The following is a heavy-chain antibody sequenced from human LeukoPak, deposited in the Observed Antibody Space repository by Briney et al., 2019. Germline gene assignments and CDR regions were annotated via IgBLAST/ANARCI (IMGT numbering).Heavy chain of an antibody. J-gene: IGHJ2*01. V-gene: IGHV3-7*03. Sequence: GGSLRLSCAASGFTFSSYWMSWVRQAPGKGLEWVANIKQDGSEKYYVDSVKGRFTISRDNAKNSLYLQLNSLTADDTAVYYCARDFGWSLSTGYRPPPLSWYFDLWGRGTLDTVSS. CDR1: GFTFSSYW. D-gene: IGHD3-22*01. CDR3: ARDFGWSLSTGYRPPPLSWYFDL. CDR2: IKQDGSEK.